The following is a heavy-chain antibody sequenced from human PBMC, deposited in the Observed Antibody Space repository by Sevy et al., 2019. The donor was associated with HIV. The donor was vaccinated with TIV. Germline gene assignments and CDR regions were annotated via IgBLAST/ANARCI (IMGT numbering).Heavy chain of an antibody. CDR2: LSGSGGST. V-gene: IGHV3-23*01. CDR3: AKDRVWELGDAFDI. CDR1: GFTFSSYA. D-gene: IGHD1-26*01. J-gene: IGHJ3*02. Sequence: GGSLRLSCVASGFTFSSYAMNWVRQAPGKGLEWVSGLSGSGGSTKYADSVKRRFTISRDNSKNTLYLQMNSLRAEDTAVYYCAKDRVWELGDAFDIWGQGTMVTVSS.